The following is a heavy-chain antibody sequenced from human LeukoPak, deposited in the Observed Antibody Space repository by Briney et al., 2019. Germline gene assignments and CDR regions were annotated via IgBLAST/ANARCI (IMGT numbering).Heavy chain of an antibody. CDR3: AKIGVSGSWFFDL. Sequence: GGSLRLSCAASGFTFSNHGMSWVRQAPGKGLEWVSSISANSFYTYYADSVKGRFTVSRDNSKNTLYLQMNNMAAEDTAVYFCAKIGVSGSWFFDLWGRGTLLSVSP. V-gene: IGHV3-23*01. CDR1: GFTFSNHG. D-gene: IGHD1-1*01. J-gene: IGHJ2*01. CDR2: ISANSFYT.